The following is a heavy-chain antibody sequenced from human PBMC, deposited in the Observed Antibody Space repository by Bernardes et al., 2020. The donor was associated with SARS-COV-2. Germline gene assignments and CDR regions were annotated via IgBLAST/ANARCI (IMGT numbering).Heavy chain of an antibody. CDR3: VRAGTTKRNAMDV. V-gene: IGHV3-74*01. J-gene: IGHJ6*02. D-gene: IGHD2-8*01. CDR1: GLTLSSHW. CDR2: INSDGSRT. Sequence: GGSLRLSCAASGLTLSSHWMHWVRQAPGKGLVWVSRINSDGSRTDYADSVKDRFTISRDNAKKTVYLQMNSLRGDDTAVYYCVRAGTTKRNAMDVWGQGT.